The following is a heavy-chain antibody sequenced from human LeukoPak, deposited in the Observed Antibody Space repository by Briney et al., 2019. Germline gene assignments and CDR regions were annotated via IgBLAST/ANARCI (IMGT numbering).Heavy chain of an antibody. J-gene: IGHJ4*02. CDR2: ISSSSSYI. CDR3: AREANYGSGSPDY. D-gene: IGHD3-10*01. Sequence: PGGSLRLSCAASGFTFGSYSMNWVRQAPGKGLEWVSSISSSSSYIYYADSVKGRFTISRDNAKNSLYLQMNSLRAEDTAVYYCAREANYGSGSPDYWGQGTLVTVSS. V-gene: IGHV3-21*01. CDR1: GFTFGSYS.